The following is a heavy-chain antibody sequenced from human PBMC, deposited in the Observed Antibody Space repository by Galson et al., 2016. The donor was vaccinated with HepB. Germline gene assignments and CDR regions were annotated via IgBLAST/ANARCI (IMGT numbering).Heavy chain of an antibody. CDR1: GGTFTTYS. J-gene: IGHJ4*02. CDR2: IIPFLGTA. D-gene: IGHD1-26*01. V-gene: IGHV1-69*06. CDR3: ARGGGIEVGAYFDY. Sequence: SVKVSCKASGGTFTTYSFSWVRQAPGQGLEWMGRIIPFLGTANSAQKFQGRVTITADKSTNTSYMKLTSLTFADTAMYYCARGGGIEVGAYFDYWGQGTLVTVSS.